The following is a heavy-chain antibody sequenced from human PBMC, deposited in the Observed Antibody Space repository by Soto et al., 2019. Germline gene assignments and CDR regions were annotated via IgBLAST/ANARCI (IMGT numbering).Heavy chain of an antibody. Sequence: PSETLSLTCTVSGGSMNSDYWSWIRQPPGKGLEWIGYVYCSGDTNYNPFFKSRVTISVDTSKNQFSLKLNSVTAADTAVYYCARHPLNGPAAPVWWGQGTPVTVSS. V-gene: IGHV4-59*08. J-gene: IGHJ4*02. CDR3: ARHPLNGPAAPVW. CDR1: GGSMNSDY. D-gene: IGHD6-13*01. CDR2: VYCSGDT.